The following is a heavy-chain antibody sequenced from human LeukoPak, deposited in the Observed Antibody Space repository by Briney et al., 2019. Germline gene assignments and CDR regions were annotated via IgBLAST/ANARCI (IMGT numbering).Heavy chain of an antibody. V-gene: IGHV3-21*01. CDR2: ISSSGSSI. Sequence: PGGSPRLSCAASGFSFSSSTMNWVRQAPGRGLEWVSSISSSGSSIYYADSVKGRFTISRDNAKNSLYLQINSLRAEDTAVYYCARDSYWLGGTIGAFDIWGQGTMVTVSS. D-gene: IGHD3-10*01. J-gene: IGHJ3*02. CDR3: ARDSYWLGGTIGAFDI. CDR1: GFSFSSST.